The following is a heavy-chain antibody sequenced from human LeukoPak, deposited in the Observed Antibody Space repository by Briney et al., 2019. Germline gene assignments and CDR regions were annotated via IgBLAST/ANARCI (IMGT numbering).Heavy chain of an antibody. J-gene: IGHJ4*02. Sequence: GGSLRLSCAASGFTISSYAMHWVRQAPGKGLEWVAVISYDGSNKYYADSVKGRFTISRDNSKNTLYLQMNSLRAEDTAVYYCARDPYYYDSSGFDYWGQGTLVTVSS. V-gene: IGHV3-30-3*01. CDR1: GFTISSYA. CDR2: ISYDGSNK. CDR3: ARDPYYYDSSGFDY. D-gene: IGHD3-22*01.